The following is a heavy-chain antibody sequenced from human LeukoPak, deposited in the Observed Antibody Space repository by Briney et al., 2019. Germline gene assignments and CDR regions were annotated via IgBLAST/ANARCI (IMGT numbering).Heavy chain of an antibody. D-gene: IGHD4-17*01. CDR2: IGTSSNFI. CDR3: ASSYGDYVPLVDY. Sequence: GGSLRLSCAASGFTISTYSMNWVRQAPGKGLEWVSSIGTSSNFIYYADSVKGRFTISRDNAKNSLYLQMNSLGAEDTAVYYCASSYGDYVPLVDYWGQGTLVTVSS. V-gene: IGHV3-21*01. J-gene: IGHJ4*02. CDR1: GFTISTYS.